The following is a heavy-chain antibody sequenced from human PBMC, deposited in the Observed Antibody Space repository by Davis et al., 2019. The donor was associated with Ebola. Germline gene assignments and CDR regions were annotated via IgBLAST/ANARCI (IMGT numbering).Heavy chain of an antibody. CDR2: INPNSGGT. Sequence: ASVKVSCKASGYTFTGYYMHWVRQAPGQGLEWMGWINPNSGGTNYAQKFQGRVTITADESTSTAYMELSSLRSEDTAVYYCARTYYYDSSGYYSHWGQGTLVTVSS. D-gene: IGHD3-22*01. CDR1: GYTFTGYY. CDR3: ARTYYYDSSGYYSH. J-gene: IGHJ4*02. V-gene: IGHV1-2*02.